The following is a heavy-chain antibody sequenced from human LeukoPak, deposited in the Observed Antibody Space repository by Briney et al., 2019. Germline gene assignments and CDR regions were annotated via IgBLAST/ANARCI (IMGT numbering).Heavy chain of an antibody. V-gene: IGHV4-61*01. CDR3: AREYYYGSGSYPYFDY. CDR2: IYYSGST. D-gene: IGHD3-10*01. CDR1: GGSVSSGSYY. J-gene: IGHJ4*02. Sequence: PSETLSPTCSVSGGSVSSGSYYWSWIRQPPGKGLEWIGYIYYSGSTNYNPSLKRRVTISVDTSKNQFSLKLSSVTAEDTAVYYCAREYYYGSGSYPYFDYWGQGTLVTVSS.